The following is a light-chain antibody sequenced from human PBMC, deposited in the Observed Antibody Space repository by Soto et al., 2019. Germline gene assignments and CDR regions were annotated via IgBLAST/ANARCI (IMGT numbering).Light chain of an antibody. Sequence: QSALTQPASVSGSPGQSITISCTGTSSDVGGYNYVSWYQQHPGKAPKLMIYEVSNRPSGISNRFSGSKSGNKASLTISGLQAEDEADYYCNSYTVSSTFVFGTGTKLTGL. J-gene: IGLJ1*01. CDR1: SSDVGGYNY. V-gene: IGLV2-14*01. CDR3: NSYTVSSTFV. CDR2: EVS.